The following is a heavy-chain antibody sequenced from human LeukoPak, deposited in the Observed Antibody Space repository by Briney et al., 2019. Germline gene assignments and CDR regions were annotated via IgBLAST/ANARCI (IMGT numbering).Heavy chain of an antibody. J-gene: IGHJ4*02. D-gene: IGHD3-22*01. Sequence: PGGSLRLSCAASGFTFSSYAMSWVRQAPGKGLEWVSAISGSGDSTYYADSVKGRFTISRDNSKNTLYVQMNSLRAEDTAVYYCAIPLVSDYYDSSGYWGYWGQGTLVTVSS. CDR2: ISGSGDST. CDR1: GFTFSSYA. CDR3: AIPLVSDYYDSSGYWGY. V-gene: IGHV3-23*01.